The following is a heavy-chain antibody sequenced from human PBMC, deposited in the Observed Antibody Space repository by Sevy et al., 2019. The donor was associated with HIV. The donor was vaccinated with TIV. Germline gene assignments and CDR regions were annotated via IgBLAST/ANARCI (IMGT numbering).Heavy chain of an antibody. D-gene: IGHD3-10*01. CDR1: GFTFSSYA. J-gene: IGHJ6*03. CDR3: AKDGLWFGELAYYMDV. V-gene: IGHV3-23*01. CDR2: ISGSGGST. Sequence: GGSLRLSCAASGFTFSSYAMSWVRQAPGKGLEWVSAISGSGGSTYYADSVKGRFTISRDNSKNTLYLQMNSLRAEDTAVYYCAKDGLWFGELAYYMDVWGEGTTVTVSS.